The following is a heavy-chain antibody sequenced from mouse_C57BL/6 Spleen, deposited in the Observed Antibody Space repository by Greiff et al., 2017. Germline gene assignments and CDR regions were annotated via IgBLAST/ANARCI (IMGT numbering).Heavy chain of an antibody. CDR1: GYTFTGYW. V-gene: IGHV1-9*01. CDR3: ASDDYDEYDFDY. J-gene: IGHJ2*01. CDR2: ILPGSGST. D-gene: IGHD2-4*01. Sequence: QVQLQQSGAELMKPGASVKFSCKATGYTFTGYWIEWVKQRPGHGLEWIGEILPGSGSTKYNEKFKGKATFTADTSSNTAYMQLSSLKTEDSASYCSASDDYDEYDFDYWGQGTTLTVSS.